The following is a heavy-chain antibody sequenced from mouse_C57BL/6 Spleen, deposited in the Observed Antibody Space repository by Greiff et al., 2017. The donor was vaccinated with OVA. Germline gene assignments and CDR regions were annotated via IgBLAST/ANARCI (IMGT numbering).Heavy chain of an antibody. CDR3: AVYYDYVMDY. CDR1: GYAFSSSW. V-gene: IGHV1-82*01. J-gene: IGHJ4*01. CDR2: IYPGDGDN. D-gene: IGHD2-4*01. Sequence: VQLVESGPELVKPGASVKISCKASGYAFSSSWMNWVKQRPGKGLEWIGRIYPGDGDNNYNGKFKGKATLTADKSSSTAYMQLSSLTSEDSAVYFCAVYYDYVMDYWGQGTSVTVSS.